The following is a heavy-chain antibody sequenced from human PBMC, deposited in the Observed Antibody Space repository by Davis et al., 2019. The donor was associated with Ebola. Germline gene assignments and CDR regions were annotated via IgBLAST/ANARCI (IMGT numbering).Heavy chain of an antibody. V-gene: IGHV4-59*01. CDR1: GDSIRRYY. J-gene: IGHJ3*02. Sequence: GSLRLSCTVSGDSIRRYYWSWIRQPPGKGLEWIGYIYNSVNTNYNPSLKSRVTISVDTSKNQVSLKLDSVTAADTAVYYCARDQGVTLFGPHLGPAFDIWGQGKTVTVSS. D-gene: IGHD3-3*01. CDR3: ARDQGVTLFGPHLGPAFDI. CDR2: IYNSVNT.